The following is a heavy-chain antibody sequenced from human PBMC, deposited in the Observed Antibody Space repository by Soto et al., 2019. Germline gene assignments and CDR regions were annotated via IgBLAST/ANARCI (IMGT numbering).Heavy chain of an antibody. CDR1: CGSISSYY. V-gene: IGHV4-59*01. CDR2: IYYSGST. J-gene: IGHJ6*02. CDR3: ARDSSYGMDV. Sequence: SSETLSLTCTVSCGSISSYYWSWIRQPPGKGLEWIGYIYYSGSTNYNPSLKSRVTISVDTSKNQFSLKLSSVTAADTAVYYCARDSSYGMDVWGQGTTVTVSS.